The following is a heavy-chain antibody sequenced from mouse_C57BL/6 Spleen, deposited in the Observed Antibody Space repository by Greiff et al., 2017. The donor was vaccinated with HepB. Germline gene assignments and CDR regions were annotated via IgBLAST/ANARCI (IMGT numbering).Heavy chain of an antibody. CDR3: TRGVYDYDGYYAMDY. CDR1: GYTFTDYE. Sequence: VQLQQSGAELVRPGASVTLSCKASGYTFTDYEMHWVKQTPVHGLEWIGAIDPETGGTAYNQKFKGKAILTADKSSSTAYMALRSLTSEDSAVYYCTRGVYDYDGYYAMDYWGQGTSVTVSS. V-gene: IGHV1-15*01. D-gene: IGHD2-4*01. J-gene: IGHJ4*01. CDR2: IDPETGGT.